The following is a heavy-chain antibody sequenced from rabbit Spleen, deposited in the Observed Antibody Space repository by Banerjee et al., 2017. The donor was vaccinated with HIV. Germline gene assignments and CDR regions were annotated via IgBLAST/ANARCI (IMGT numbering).Heavy chain of an antibody. V-gene: IGHV1S47*01. CDR1: GFDFSAYG. D-gene: IGHD2-1*01. CDR3: VRDRANIGGDYGPYYFDL. J-gene: IGHJ4*01. CDR2: IDPLFINT. Sequence: QEQLVESGGGLVQPGGSLRLSCKASGFDFSAYGVSWVRQAPGKGLEWIGYIDPLFINTYYASWVNGRFTISRDDAQNTLYLRLNSLTAADTATYFCVRDRANIGGDYGPYYFDLWGPGTLVTVS.